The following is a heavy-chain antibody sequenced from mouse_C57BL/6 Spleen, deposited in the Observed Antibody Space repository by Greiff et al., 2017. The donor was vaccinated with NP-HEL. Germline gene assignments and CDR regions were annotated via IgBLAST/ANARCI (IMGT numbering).Heavy chain of an antibody. Sequence: EVQLQESGPELVKPGASVKMSCKASGYTFTDYNMHWVKQSHGKSLEWIGYINPNNGGTSYNQKFKGKATLTVNKSSSTAYMELRSLTSEDSAVYYCASYYYGHAMDYWGQGTSVTVSS. CDR3: ASYYYGHAMDY. CDR2: INPNNGGT. J-gene: IGHJ4*01. CDR1: GYTFTDYN. V-gene: IGHV1-22*01. D-gene: IGHD1-1*01.